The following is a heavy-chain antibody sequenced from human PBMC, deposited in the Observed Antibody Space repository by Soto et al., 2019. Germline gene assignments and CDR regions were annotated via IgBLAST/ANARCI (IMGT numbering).Heavy chain of an antibody. CDR3: AILGWELHGMDV. Sequence: GSLRLSCAASGFTVSSNYMSWVRQAPGKGLEWVSVIYSGGSTYYADSVKGRFTIPRDNSKNTLYLQMNSLRAEDTAVYYCAILGWELHGMDVWGQGTTVTVSS. J-gene: IGHJ6*02. V-gene: IGHV3-53*01. CDR2: IYSGGST. CDR1: GFTVSSNY. D-gene: IGHD2-15*01.